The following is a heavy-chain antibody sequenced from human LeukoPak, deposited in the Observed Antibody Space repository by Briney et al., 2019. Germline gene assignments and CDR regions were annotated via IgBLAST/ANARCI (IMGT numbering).Heavy chain of an antibody. CDR3: AKYFCGGDCYYFDS. CDR2: ISGSGGSA. Sequence: GGSLRLSCAASGFTFSSSAMSWVRQAPGKGLDWVSAISGSGGSAYYADSVKGRFTISRDNSNNTLSLQMNSLRAEDTAIYYCAKYFCGGDCYYFDSWGQGTLVTVSS. D-gene: IGHD2-21*02. J-gene: IGHJ4*02. CDR1: GFTFSSSA. V-gene: IGHV3-23*01.